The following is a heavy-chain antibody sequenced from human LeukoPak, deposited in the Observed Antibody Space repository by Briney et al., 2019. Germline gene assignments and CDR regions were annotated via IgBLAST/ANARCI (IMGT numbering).Heavy chain of an antibody. CDR2: FDPEDGET. D-gene: IGHD3-22*01. CDR3: ATRGNHYYDSSGYYYGDY. V-gene: IGHV1-24*01. CDR1: GYTLTELS. J-gene: IGHJ4*02. Sequence: GASMKVSCKVSGYTLTELSMHWVRQAPGEGLEWMGGFDPEDGETIYAQKFQGRVTMTEDTSTDTAYMELSSLRSEDTAVYYCATRGNHYYDSSGYYYGDYWGQGTLVTVSS.